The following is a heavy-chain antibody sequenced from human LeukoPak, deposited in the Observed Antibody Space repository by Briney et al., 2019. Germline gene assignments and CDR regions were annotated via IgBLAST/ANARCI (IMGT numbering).Heavy chain of an antibody. V-gene: IGHV1-2*02. CDR2: INPNSGGT. Sequence: ASVKVSCKASGYTFTGYYMHWVRQAPGQGLEWMGWINPNSGGTNYAQKFQGRVTMTRDTSISTAYMELRDLTSVDTAVYYCARGTPSGWYGAVYWGQGSLVTVSS. CDR3: ARGTPSGWYGAVY. D-gene: IGHD6-19*01. J-gene: IGHJ4*02. CDR1: GYTFTGYY.